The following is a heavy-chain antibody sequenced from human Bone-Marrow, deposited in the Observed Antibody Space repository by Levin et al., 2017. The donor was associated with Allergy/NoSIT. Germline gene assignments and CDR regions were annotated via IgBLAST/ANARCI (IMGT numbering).Heavy chain of an antibody. CDR3: ARDQGYAMDV. V-gene: IGHV3-74*01. Sequence: ETLSLTCAASGFPFSRDWMHWVRQAPGKGLVWVSCIYGNGSSPTYADSVKGRFTISRDNAKNTLYLEMSSLRAEDTAVYYCARDQGYAMDVWGQGTTVIVSS. CDR1: GFPFSRDW. J-gene: IGHJ6*02. CDR2: IYGNGSSP.